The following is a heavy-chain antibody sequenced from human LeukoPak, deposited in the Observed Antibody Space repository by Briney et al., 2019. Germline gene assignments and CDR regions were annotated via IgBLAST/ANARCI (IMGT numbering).Heavy chain of an antibody. J-gene: IGHJ4*02. D-gene: IGHD1-26*01. CDR1: GFTFSSYA. V-gene: IGHV3-30*04. Sequence: PGGSLRLSCAASGFTFSSYAMHWVRQAPGKGLEWVAVISYDGSNKYYADSVKGRFSISRDNSKNTLYLQMNSLRAEDTAVYYCARGVAKYSGSPPDYWRQGTLVTVSS. CDR2: ISYDGSNK. CDR3: ARGVAKYSGSPPDY.